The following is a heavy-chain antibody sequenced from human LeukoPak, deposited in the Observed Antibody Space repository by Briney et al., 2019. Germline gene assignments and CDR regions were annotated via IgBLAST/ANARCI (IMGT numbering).Heavy chain of an antibody. D-gene: IGHD3-10*01. Sequence: GASLQISCKGSGYSFTSYWIGCVRQLPGKGLEWMGTIYPGDSETRYSPSFQGQVTISADKSISPADLQWRSLEVSDTAMYYCARHPRNHYDSGSYFPDAFDIWGEGTMVSVSS. CDR2: IYPGDSET. V-gene: IGHV5-51*01. CDR3: ARHPRNHYDSGSYFPDAFDI. CDR1: GYSFTSYW. J-gene: IGHJ3*02.